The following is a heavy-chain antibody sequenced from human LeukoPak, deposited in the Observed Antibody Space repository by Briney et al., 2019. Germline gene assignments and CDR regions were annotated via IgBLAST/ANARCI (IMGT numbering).Heavy chain of an antibody. CDR1: GFTFGSYG. V-gene: IGHV3-30*18. Sequence: GGSLRLSCAASGFTFGSYGMHWVRQAPGKGLEWVTVISYDGSNKYYADSVKGRFTISRDNSKNTLYLEMNSLTAEDTAVYYCAKTRGTYNAYYYYMDVWGKGTTVTVSS. J-gene: IGHJ6*03. D-gene: IGHD1-26*01. CDR3: AKTRGTYNAYYYYMDV. CDR2: ISYDGSNK.